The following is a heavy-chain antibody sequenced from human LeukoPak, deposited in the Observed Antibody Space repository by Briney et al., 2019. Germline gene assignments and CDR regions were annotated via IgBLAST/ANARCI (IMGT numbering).Heavy chain of an antibody. J-gene: IGHJ6*02. CDR2: IIPIFGTA. Sequence: SVKVSCKASGGTFSSYAISWVRQAPGQGLEWMGGIIPIFGTANYAQKFQGKVTITADESTSTAYMELSSLRSEDTAVYYCARHSGSYYYYYGMDVWGQGTTVTVSS. CDR1: GGTFSSYA. CDR3: ARHSGSYYYYYGMDV. D-gene: IGHD1-26*01. V-gene: IGHV1-69*13.